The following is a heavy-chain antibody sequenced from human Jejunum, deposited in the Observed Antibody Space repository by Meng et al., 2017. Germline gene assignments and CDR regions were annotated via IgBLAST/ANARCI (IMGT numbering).Heavy chain of an antibody. J-gene: IGHJ5*02. D-gene: IGHD1-1*01. CDR2: VNPYNGNT. CDR3: ARGRPSWNSDWFDP. V-gene: IGHV1-8*03. Sequence: ASVKVSCKAFGYSFTNFDINWVRQAPGQGLEWMGRVNPYNGNTDYAQKFQGRVTITSDSSISTVYMEVASLTSEDTAVYFCARGRPSWNSDWFDPWGQGTLDTVSS. CDR1: GYSFTNFD.